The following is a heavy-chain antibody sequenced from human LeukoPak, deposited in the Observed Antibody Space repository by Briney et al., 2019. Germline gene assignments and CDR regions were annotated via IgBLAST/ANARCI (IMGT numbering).Heavy chain of an antibody. V-gene: IGHV1-8*03. CDR2: MNPNSGNT. D-gene: IGHD3-22*01. CDR3: ARGRYYYDSSGSDAVDALDI. J-gene: IGHJ3*02. Sequence: ASVKVSCKASGYTFTSYDINWVRQATGQGLEWMGWMNPNSGNTGYAQKFQGRVTITRNTSISTAYMELSSLRSEDTAVYYCARGRYYYDSSGSDAVDALDIWGQGTMVTVSS. CDR1: GYTFTSYD.